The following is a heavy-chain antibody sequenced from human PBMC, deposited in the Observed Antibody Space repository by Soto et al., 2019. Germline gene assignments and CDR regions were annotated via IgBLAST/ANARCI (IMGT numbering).Heavy chain of an antibody. CDR3: ARSYGSGSYYDYYYGTDV. J-gene: IGHJ6*02. D-gene: IGHD3-10*01. CDR2: IYHSGSS. Sequence: SSETLSLTCSVSGGAISTYYWSWIRQFPGQGLEWIGYIYHSGSSQYNPSLTSRVTISVDTSKNQLSLRLSSVTAADTAVYYCARSYGSGSYYDYYYGTDVWGQGTTVTVSS. CDR1: GGAISTYY. V-gene: IGHV4-59*01.